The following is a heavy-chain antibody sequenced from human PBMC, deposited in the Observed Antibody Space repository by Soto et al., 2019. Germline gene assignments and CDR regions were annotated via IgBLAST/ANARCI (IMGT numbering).Heavy chain of an antibody. V-gene: IGHV7-4-1*01. CDR1: GYTFTSYA. D-gene: IGHD2-15*01. J-gene: IGHJ4*02. CDR3: AREYCSGGSCYSAAFDY. Sequence: ASVKVSCKASGYTFTSYAMNWVRQAPGQGLEWMGWINTNTGNPTYAQGSTGRFVFSLDASVSTAYLQICSLKAEDTAVYYCAREYCSGGSCYSAAFDYWGQGTLVTVSS. CDR2: INTNTGNP.